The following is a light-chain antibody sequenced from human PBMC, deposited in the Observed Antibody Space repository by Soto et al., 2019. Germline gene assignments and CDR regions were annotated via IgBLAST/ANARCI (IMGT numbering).Light chain of an antibody. V-gene: IGKV3-11*01. CDR3: QQRHNWPRT. CDR2: NAS. J-gene: IGKJ1*01. CDR1: QSVSKY. Sequence: EIVLTQSPATLSLSPGERATLSCRASQSVSKYLAWYQQKPGQAPRLLIYNASNRATGIPVRFSGSGSGTAFTLTLSSLELEDFAVYYCQQRHNWPRTFGQGTKVEI.